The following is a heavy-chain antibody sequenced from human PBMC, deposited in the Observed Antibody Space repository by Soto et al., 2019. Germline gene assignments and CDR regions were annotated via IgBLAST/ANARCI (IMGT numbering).Heavy chain of an antibody. CDR1: GFTFSSYS. D-gene: IGHD4-17*01. J-gene: IGHJ4*02. V-gene: IGHV3-48*02. CDR2: ISSSSSTI. Sequence: GGSLRLSCAASGFTFSSYSMNWVRQAPGKGLEWVSYISSSSSTIYYADSVKGRFTISRDNAKNSLYLQMNSLRDEDTAVYYCARSDYGGKLGHFDYWGQGTLVTVSS. CDR3: ARSDYGGKLGHFDY.